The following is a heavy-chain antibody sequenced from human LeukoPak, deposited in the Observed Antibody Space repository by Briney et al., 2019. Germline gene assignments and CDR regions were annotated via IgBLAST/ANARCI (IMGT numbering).Heavy chain of an antibody. D-gene: IGHD6-19*01. Sequence: ASVKVSCKASGLTFSHHAMNWVRQAPGQRLEWMGWINAGNGKTKYSQKFQDRVTITRDTSAGTAYMELNSLRSEDTAVYYCARGVWSSHNKEYFFDYWGQGTLVTVSS. V-gene: IGHV1-3*01. CDR2: INAGNGKT. CDR3: ARGVWSSHNKEYFFDY. J-gene: IGHJ4*02. CDR1: GLTFSHHA.